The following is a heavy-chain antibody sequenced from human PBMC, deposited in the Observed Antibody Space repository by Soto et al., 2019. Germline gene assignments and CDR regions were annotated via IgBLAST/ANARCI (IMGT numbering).Heavy chain of an antibody. CDR1: GFTFNSYG. CDR3: ARSPSSTLNSYYGMDV. J-gene: IGHJ6*02. Sequence: QVQLVESGGGVVQPGRSLRLSCAASGFTFNSYGMHWVRQAPGKGLEWVAVISYDGSNKYYTDSVKGRFTIARDNSTITLYLQMNSLRIEDTAVFYCARSPSSTLNSYYGMDVCGQGTTVTVSS. CDR2: ISYDGSNK. D-gene: IGHD6-6*01. V-gene: IGHV3-30*03.